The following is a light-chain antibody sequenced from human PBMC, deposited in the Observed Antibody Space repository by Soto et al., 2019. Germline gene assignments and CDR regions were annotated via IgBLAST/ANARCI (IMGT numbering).Light chain of an antibody. V-gene: IGLV2-14*01. CDR1: SSDVGDYNY. Sequence: QSALTQPASVSGSPGQSITISCTGTSSDVGDYNYVSWYRQHPGNAPKLIIYEVTKRPSGISNRFSGSKSGNTASLTISGLQAYDESYYYCTSYSSGSSLVIFGGGTKLTVL. CDR2: EVT. CDR3: TSYSSGSSLVI. J-gene: IGLJ2*01.